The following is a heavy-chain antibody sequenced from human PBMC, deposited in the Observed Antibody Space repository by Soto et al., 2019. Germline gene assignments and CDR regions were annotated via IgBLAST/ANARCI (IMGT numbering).Heavy chain of an antibody. CDR2: TYYRSKWYN. V-gene: IGHV6-1*01. CDR1: GDSVSSNRVA. J-gene: IGHJ6*02. Sequence: SQTLSLTCAISGDSVSSNRVAWNWIRQSPSRGLEWLGRTYYRSKWYNDYAVSVKSRITINPDTSKNQFSLQLNSVTPEDTAVYYCARIRVGGDYGMDVWGQGTTLTVSS. D-gene: IGHD2-15*01. CDR3: ARIRVGGDYGMDV.